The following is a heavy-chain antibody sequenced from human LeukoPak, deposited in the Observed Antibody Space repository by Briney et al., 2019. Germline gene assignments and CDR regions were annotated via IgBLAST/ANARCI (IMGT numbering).Heavy chain of an antibody. CDR3: ARDLGYCSGGSCYVSNWFDP. CDR2: INSDGSST. Sequence: PGGSLRLTCAASGFTFSSYWMHGVRHAPGKGLVWVSRINSDGSSTSYADSVKGRFTISRDNAKNTLYLQMNSLRAEGTAVYYCARDLGYCSGGSCYVSNWFDPWGQGTLVTVSS. J-gene: IGHJ5*02. CDR1: GFTFSSYW. V-gene: IGHV3-74*01. D-gene: IGHD2-15*01.